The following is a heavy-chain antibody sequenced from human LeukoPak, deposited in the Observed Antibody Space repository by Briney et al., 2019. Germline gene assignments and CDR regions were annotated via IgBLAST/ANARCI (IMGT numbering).Heavy chain of an antibody. CDR2: TYYRSKWYN. Sequence: SQTLSLTCAISGDSVSSNSAAWNWIRQSPSRGLEWLGRTYYRSKWYNDYAVSVKSRITINPDTSKNQFSLQLNSVTPEDTAVYYCARLVAARYPPVDWFDPWGQGTLVTVSS. V-gene: IGHV6-1*01. D-gene: IGHD6-6*01. J-gene: IGHJ5*02. CDR3: ARLVAARYPPVDWFDP. CDR1: GDSVSSNSAA.